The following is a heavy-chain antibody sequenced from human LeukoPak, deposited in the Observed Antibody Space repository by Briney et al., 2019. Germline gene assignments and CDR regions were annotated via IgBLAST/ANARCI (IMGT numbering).Heavy chain of an antibody. D-gene: IGHD2-2*01. J-gene: IGHJ3*01. CDR2: INSNSGGT. CDR3: ARVSTLGCSSTTCLAFDV. CDR1: GYTFTGHY. V-gene: IGHV1-2*02. Sequence: ASVKVSCKASGYTFTGHYIHWVRQPPGQGLEWMGWINSNSGGTNYAQNFQGRVTMTRDTSVSTAYMELSRLRSDDTAVYYCARVSTLGCSSTTCLAFDVWGQGTVVIVSS.